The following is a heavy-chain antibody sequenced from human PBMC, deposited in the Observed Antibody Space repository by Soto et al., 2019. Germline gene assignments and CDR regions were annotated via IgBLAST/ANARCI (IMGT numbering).Heavy chain of an antibody. CDR2: INPNSGGT. CDR1: GYTFTGCY. D-gene: IGHD3-22*01. V-gene: IGHV1-2*02. CDR3: ARDSDYYDSSPFDY. J-gene: IGHJ4*02. Sequence: ASVKVSCKASGYTFTGCYMHWVRQAPGQGLEWMGWINPNSGGTNYAQKFQGRVTMTRDTSISTAYMELSRLRSDDTAVYYCARDSDYYDSSPFDYWGQGTLVTVSS.